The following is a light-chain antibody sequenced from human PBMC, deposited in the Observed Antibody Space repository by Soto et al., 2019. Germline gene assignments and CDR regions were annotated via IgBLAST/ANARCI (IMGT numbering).Light chain of an antibody. Sequence: EIVLTQSPASLSLSPWERATLSCRASQSVDSYLVWYQQKPGQAPRLLIFGASNRATGIPARFSGSGSGTDFTLTINSLEPEDFAVYYCQQRSNWPITFGQGTRLEIK. CDR2: GAS. CDR3: QQRSNWPIT. J-gene: IGKJ5*01. CDR1: QSVDSY. V-gene: IGKV3-11*01.